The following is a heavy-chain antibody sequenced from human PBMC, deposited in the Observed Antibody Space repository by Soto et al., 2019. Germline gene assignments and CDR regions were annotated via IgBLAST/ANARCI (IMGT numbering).Heavy chain of an antibody. J-gene: IGHJ4*02. V-gene: IGHV3-7*01. Sequence: EVQLVESGGGLVQPGGSLRLSCAASGFTFSSYWMSWVRQAPGKGLEWVANIKQDGSEKYYVDSVKGRFTISRDNAKNPLYLQMNSLRAEDTAVYYCARAQWLSTSLFDYWGQGTLVTVSS. CDR3: ARAQWLSTSLFDY. CDR2: IKQDGSEK. D-gene: IGHD6-19*01. CDR1: GFTFSSYW.